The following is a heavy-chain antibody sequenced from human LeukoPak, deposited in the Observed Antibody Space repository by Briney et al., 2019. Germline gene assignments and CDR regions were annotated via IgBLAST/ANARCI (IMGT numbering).Heavy chain of an antibody. D-gene: IGHD2-2*01. CDR3: AHSKGYCSSTSCPGDFDY. CDR2: IYWNDDK. V-gene: IGHV2-5*01. CDR1: GFSLSTRGVG. J-gene: IGHJ4*02. Sequence: SGPKLVNPTQTLTLTCTFSGFSLSTRGVGVGWIRQPPGKALEWLALIYWNDDKRYSPSLKSRLTITKDTSKNQVVLTMTNMDPVDTATYYCAHSKGYCSSTSCPGDFDYWGQGTLVTVSS.